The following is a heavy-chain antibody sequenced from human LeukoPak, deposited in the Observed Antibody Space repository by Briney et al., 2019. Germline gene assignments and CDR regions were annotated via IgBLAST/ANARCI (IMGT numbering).Heavy chain of an antibody. J-gene: IGHJ4*02. D-gene: IGHD2-2*02. CDR1: GYTFTSYG. V-gene: IGHV1-18*01. CDR2: ISAYNGNT. Sequence: EASVKVSCKASGYTFTSYGISWVRQAPGQGLEWMGWISAYNGNTNYAQKLQGRVTMTTDTSTSTAYMELRSLRSDDTAVYYCARDLAVYDCSSTSCYTSPASKFDYWGQGTLVTVSS. CDR3: ARDLAVYDCSSTSCYTSPASKFDY.